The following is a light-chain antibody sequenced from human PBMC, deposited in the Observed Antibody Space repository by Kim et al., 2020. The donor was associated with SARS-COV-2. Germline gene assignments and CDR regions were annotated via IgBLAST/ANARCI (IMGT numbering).Light chain of an antibody. J-gene: IGLJ7*01. CDR3: QVWDSSSDHPV. Sequence: APGKTARMTCGGNNIGSKGVHGYQQKPGQAPVLVIYYDSDRPSGIPERFSGSNSGNTATLTISRVEAGDEADYYCQVWDSSSDHPVFGGGTQLTVL. CDR2: YDS. CDR1: NIGSKG. V-gene: IGLV3-21*04.